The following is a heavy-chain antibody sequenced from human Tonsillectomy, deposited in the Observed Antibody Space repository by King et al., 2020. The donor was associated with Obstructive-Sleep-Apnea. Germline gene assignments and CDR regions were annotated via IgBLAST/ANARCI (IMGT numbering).Heavy chain of an antibody. J-gene: IGHJ1*01. CDR2: IAVGSGDT. D-gene: IGHD3/OR15-3a*01. Sequence: QLVQSGPEVKKPGTSVKVSCKASGFTFTKSAVQWVRQARGQRLEWIGGIAVGSGDTTYAQQYQERVTITRDISTSTTYMELSSLRSDDTAIYYCASILYDGSWTAPGPWGQGTVLTVS. CDR3: ASILYDGSWTAPGP. V-gene: IGHV1-58*03. CDR1: GFTFTKSA.